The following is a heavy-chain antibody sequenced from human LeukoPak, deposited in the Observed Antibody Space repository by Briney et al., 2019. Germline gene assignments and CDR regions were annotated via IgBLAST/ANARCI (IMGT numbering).Heavy chain of an antibody. J-gene: IGHJ2*01. CDR2: INHSGGT. D-gene: IGHD3-22*01. CDR1: GGSFSGYY. CDR3: ARLLNYYDSSGYYPAGWYFDL. Sequence: SATLSLTCAVYGGSFSGYYWSWIRQPPGKGLEWIGEINHSGGTNYNPSLKSRVTISVDTSKNQFSLKLSSVTAADTAVYYCARLLNYYDSSGYYPAGWYFDLWGRGTLVTVSS. V-gene: IGHV4-34*01.